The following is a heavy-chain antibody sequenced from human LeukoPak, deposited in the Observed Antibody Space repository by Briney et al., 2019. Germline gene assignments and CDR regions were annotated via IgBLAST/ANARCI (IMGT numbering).Heavy chain of an antibody. CDR2: IRYDGSNK. CDR3: AKDKVLRYFDWLFDLDY. D-gene: IGHD3-9*01. CDR1: GFTFSNYG. J-gene: IGHJ4*02. Sequence: GGSLRLSCAASGFTFSNYGMHWVRQAPGKGLEWVAFIRYDGSNKYYADSVKGRFTISRDNSKNTLYLQMNSLRAEDTAEYYCAKDKVLRYFDWLFDLDYWGQGTLVTVSS. V-gene: IGHV3-30*02.